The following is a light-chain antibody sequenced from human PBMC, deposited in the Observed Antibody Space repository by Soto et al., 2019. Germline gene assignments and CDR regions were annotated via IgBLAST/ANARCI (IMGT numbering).Light chain of an antibody. V-gene: IGLV1-44*01. CDR3: AAWDDSLSGPV. J-gene: IGLJ3*02. Sequence: QSVLTQPPSASGTPGQRVTISCSGSSSNIGRNTVNWYQQFPGTAPKLLIYGNNQRPSGVPDRFYGSTSGTSASLAISGLQSADEADYYCAAWDDSLSGPVFGGGTKLTVL. CDR2: GNN. CDR1: SSNIGRNT.